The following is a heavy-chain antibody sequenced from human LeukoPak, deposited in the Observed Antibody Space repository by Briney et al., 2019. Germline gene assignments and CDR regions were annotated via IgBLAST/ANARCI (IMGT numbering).Heavy chain of an antibody. CDR3: ARDARSMVRGAVASGSFDY. CDR1: GYTFTGYY. V-gene: IGHV1-2*04. J-gene: IGHJ4*02. Sequence: ASVKVSCKASGYTFTGYYMHWVRQAPGQGLEWMGWINPNSGGTNYAQKFQGWVTMTRDTSISTAYMGLSRLRSDDTAVYYCARDARSMVRGAVASGSFDYWGQGTLVTVSS. CDR2: INPNSGGT. D-gene: IGHD3-10*01.